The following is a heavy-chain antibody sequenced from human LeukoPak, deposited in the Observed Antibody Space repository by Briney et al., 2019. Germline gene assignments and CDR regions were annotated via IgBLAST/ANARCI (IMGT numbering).Heavy chain of an antibody. D-gene: IGHD3-10*01. V-gene: IGHV3-7*03. CDR1: GFTFSSYW. CDR3: ARDGPNVLLWFGELTNNWFDP. J-gene: IGHJ5*02. CDR2: IKQEGSEK. Sequence: GGSLRLSCAASGFTFSSYWMSWVRQAPGKGLEWVANIKQEGSEKYYVDSVKGRFTISRDNAKNSLYLQMNSLRAEDTAVYYCARDGPNVLLWFGELTNNWFDPWGQGTLVTVSS.